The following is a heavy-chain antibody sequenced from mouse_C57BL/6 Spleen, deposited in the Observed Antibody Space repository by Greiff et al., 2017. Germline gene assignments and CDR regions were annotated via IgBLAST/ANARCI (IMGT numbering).Heavy chain of an antibody. V-gene: IGHV1-50*01. CDR2: IDPSDSYT. Sequence: QVQLQQPGAELVKPGASVKLSCKASGYTFTSYWMQWVKQRPGQGLEWIGEIDPSDSYTNYNQKFKGKATLTVDTSSSTAYMQLSSLTSEDSAVYYCARRDGSLMDYWGQGTSVTVSS. D-gene: IGHD2-3*01. CDR3: ARRDGSLMDY. CDR1: GYTFTSYW. J-gene: IGHJ4*01.